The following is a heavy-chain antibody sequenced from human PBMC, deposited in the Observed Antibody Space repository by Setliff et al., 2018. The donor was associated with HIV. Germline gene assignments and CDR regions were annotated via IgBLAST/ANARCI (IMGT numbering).Heavy chain of an antibody. D-gene: IGHD1-26*01. CDR1: GYSFINYG. Sequence: ASVKVSCKASGYSFINYGISWVRQAPGQGLEWMGWIGAYNGNTDYAPRLLGRVTMTTDTSTRTAYRELRILSSDDTAVYYCARARLQGIVTAVGPRDNCLDPWGQGTRVTVPQ. CDR2: IGAYNGNT. V-gene: IGHV1-18*01. CDR3: ARARLQGIVTAVGPRDNCLDP. J-gene: IGHJ5*02.